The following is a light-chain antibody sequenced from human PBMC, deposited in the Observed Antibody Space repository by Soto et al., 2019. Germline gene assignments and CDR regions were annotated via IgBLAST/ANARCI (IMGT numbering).Light chain of an antibody. Sequence: ETVLTQSPGTLPLSPGERVTLSCRASQSVPSTYLARYQQKPGQAPRLLIYGEYNRAAGIPDRCSGSGSGTDFPRPISRQEPEDIAVYYCQLYGRSRSWRFGQGTKVEVK. CDR2: GEY. CDR3: QLYGRSRSWR. CDR1: QSVPSTY. J-gene: IGKJ1*01. V-gene: IGKV3-20*01.